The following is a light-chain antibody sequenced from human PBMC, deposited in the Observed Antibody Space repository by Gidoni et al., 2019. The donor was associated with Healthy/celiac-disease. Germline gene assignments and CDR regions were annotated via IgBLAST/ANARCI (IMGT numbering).Light chain of an antibody. J-gene: IGKJ3*01. CDR1: QSVSSY. CDR2: DAS. Sequence: IVLTQSPATLSLSPGERATISCRASQSVSSYLAWYQQKPGQAPRLLIYDASNRATGIPARFSGSGSGTDFTLTISSLEPEDFAVYYCQQRSNWRATFGPGTKVDIK. CDR3: QQRSNWRAT. V-gene: IGKV3-11*01.